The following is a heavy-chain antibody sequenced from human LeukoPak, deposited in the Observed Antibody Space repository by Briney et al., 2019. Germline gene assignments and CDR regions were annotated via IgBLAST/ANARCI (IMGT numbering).Heavy chain of an antibody. CDR1: GFNFSNYG. V-gene: IGHV3-30*18. J-gene: IGHJ4*02. CDR2: ISYDGSNK. Sequence: RPGGSLRLSYAASGFNFSNYGMHWVRQAPGKGLEWVAVISYDGSNKYYVDSVKGRITISRDNSKNTLYLQMNSLRAEDTAVYYCAKDQQWLVYLFDYWGQGTLVTVSS. D-gene: IGHD6-19*01. CDR3: AKDQQWLVYLFDY.